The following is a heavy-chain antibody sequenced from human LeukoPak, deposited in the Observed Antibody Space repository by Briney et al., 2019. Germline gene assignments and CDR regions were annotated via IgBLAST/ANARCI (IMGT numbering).Heavy chain of an antibody. CDR2: IIPILGIA. Sequence: ASVKVSCKASGGTFSSYAISWVRQAPGQGLEWMGRIIPILGIANYARKFQGRVTITADKSTSTAYMELSSLRSEDTAVYYCARGRDSSGYYFDYWGQGTLVTVSS. CDR3: ARGRDSSGYYFDY. CDR1: GGTFSSYA. V-gene: IGHV1-69*04. D-gene: IGHD3-22*01. J-gene: IGHJ4*02.